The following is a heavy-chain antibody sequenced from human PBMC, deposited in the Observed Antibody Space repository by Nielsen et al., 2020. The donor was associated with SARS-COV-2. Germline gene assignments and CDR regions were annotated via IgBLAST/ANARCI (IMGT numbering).Heavy chain of an antibody. J-gene: IGHJ4*02. V-gene: IGHV5-51*01. CDR2: IYPGDSDT. CDR3: ARRGVGRVYDFWSGSFDY. Sequence: VRQMPGKGLEWMGIIYPGDSDTRYSPSFQGQVTISADKSISTAYLQWSSLKASDTAMYYCARRGVGRVYDFWSGSFDYWGQGTLVTVSS. D-gene: IGHD3-3*01.